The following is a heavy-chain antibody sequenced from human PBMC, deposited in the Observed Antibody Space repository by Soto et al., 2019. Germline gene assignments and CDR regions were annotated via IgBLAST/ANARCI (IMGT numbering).Heavy chain of an antibody. V-gene: IGHV3-21*01. D-gene: IGHD5-18*01. CDR1: GFTFSSYS. J-gene: IGHJ6*02. CDR3: ARDGEVSRYSYGYGGGTYYYYGMDV. CDR2: ISSSSSYI. Sequence: GGSLRLSCAASGFTFSSYSMNWVRQAPGKGLEWVSSISSSSSYIYYADSVKGRFTISRDNAKNSLYLQMNSLRAEDTAVYYCARDGEVSRYSYGYGGGTYYYYGMDVWGQGTTVTVSS.